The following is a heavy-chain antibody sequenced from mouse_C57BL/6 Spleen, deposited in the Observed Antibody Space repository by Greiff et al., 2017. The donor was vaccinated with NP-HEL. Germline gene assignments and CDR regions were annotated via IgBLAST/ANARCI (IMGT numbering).Heavy chain of an antibody. CDR2: IRSKSNNYAT. J-gene: IGHJ4*01. Sequence: EAGGGLVQPKGSLKLSCAASGFSFNTYAMNWVRQAPGKGLEWVARIRSKSNNYATYYADSVKDRCTISRDDSESMLYLQMNNLKTEDTAMYYCGRQYDYDEAMDYWGQGTSVTVSS. D-gene: IGHD2-4*01. V-gene: IGHV10-1*01. CDR1: GFSFNTYA. CDR3: GRQYDYDEAMDY.